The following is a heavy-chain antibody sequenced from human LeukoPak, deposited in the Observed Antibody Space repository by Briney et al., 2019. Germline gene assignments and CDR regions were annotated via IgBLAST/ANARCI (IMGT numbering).Heavy chain of an antibody. CDR2: ISYGGNNE. Sequence: GGSLRLSCAASGFTFDNYAMHWVRPAPAKGLEWVEVISYGGNNELYANSVKGRFTISRGNYKNTAYLQMNSLRAEDTAVYYCRREWDLSLYYCDYRGQGTLVTVSS. D-gene: IGHD1-26*01. J-gene: IGHJ4*02. V-gene: IGHV3-30-3*01. CDR3: RREWDLSLYYCDY. CDR1: GFTFDNYA.